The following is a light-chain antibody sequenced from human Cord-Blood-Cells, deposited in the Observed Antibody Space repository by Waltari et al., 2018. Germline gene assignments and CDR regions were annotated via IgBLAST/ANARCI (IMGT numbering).Light chain of an antibody. J-gene: IGKJ1*01. V-gene: IGKV1-5*03. CDR3: QQYNSYSWT. CDR2: KAS. CDR1: QSISSW. Sequence: DIQMTQSPSTLSASVGDRFTITCRASQSISSWLAWYQQKPGKAPKLLIYKASSFESGVPSRFSGSGSGTEFTLTISSLQPDDFATYYCQQYNSYSWTFGQGTKVEIK.